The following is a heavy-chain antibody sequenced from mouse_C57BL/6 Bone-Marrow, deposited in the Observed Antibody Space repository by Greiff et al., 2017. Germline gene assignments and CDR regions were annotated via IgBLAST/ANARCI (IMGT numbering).Heavy chain of an antibody. CDR2: ISSGGDYI. CDR3: TRITTVVYYYAMDY. J-gene: IGHJ4*01. D-gene: IGHD1-1*01. CDR1: GFTFSSYA. Sequence: EVKLVESGEGLVKPGGSLKLSCAASGFTFSSYAMSWVRQTPEKRLEWVADISSGGDYIYYADTVKGRFTISRDNARNTLYLQMSSLKSEDTAMYYCTRITTVVYYYAMDYWGQGTSVTVSS. V-gene: IGHV5-9-1*02.